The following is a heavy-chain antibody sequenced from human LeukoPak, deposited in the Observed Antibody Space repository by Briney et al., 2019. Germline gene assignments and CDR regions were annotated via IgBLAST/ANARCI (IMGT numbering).Heavy chain of an antibody. V-gene: IGHV4-34*01. CDR3: ARGNSYYDFWSGYYHPRQFDY. J-gene: IGHJ4*02. Sequence: SETLSLTCTVSGGSISSYYWSWIRQPPGKGLEWIGGINHSGSTNYNPSLKSRVTISVDTSKNQFSLKLSSVTAADTAVYYCARGNSYYDFWSGYYHPRQFDYWGQGTLVTVSS. D-gene: IGHD3-3*01. CDR2: INHSGST. CDR1: GGSISSYY.